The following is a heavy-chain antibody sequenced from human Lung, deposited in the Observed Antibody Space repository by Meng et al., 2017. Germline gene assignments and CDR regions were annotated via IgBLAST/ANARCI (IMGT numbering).Heavy chain of an antibody. CDR3: AKDSSKQQQLGELDY. D-gene: IGHD6-13*01. V-gene: IGHV3-30*18. Sequence: QVQLVESGGGVVQPRCSLRLSCAASGFTFSSYGMHWVRQAPGKGLEWVAVIAYDGSNKYYADSVKGRVTISRDNSKNTLYLQMNSLRAEDTAVYDCAKDSSKQQQLGELDYWGQGTLVTVSS. CDR2: IAYDGSNK. CDR1: GFTFSSYG. J-gene: IGHJ4*02.